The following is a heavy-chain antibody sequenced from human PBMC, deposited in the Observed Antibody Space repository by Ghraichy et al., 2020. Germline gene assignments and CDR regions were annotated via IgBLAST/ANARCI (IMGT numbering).Heavy chain of an antibody. CDR2: ITSSSRTK. D-gene: IGHD4-23*01. V-gene: IGHV3-48*02. J-gene: IGHJ6*02. CDR3: ARGSTVVRFFYYDGMDV. Sequence: GGSLRLSCVGSGFPFSSYSMNWVRQSPGKGLEWVSYITSSSRTKSYADTVKGRFTISRDNAQNSLYLQLNNLRDEDTAVYYCARGSTVVRFFYYDGMDVWAKGPRSPSP. CDR1: GFPFSSYS.